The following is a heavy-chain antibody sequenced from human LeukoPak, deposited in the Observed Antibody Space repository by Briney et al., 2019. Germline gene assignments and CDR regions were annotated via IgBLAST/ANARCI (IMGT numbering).Heavy chain of an antibody. CDR3: ARDLTYSGWYYFDC. Sequence: AGGSLRPSCAASGFTFSSYGMHWVRQAPGKGLEWVAFITYDGSNKYYVESVKGRFTISRDDSKNTLYVQMNSLRGEDTAVYHCARDLTYSGWYYFDCWGQGTLVTVSS. V-gene: IGHV3-30*02. D-gene: IGHD6-19*01. J-gene: IGHJ4*02. CDR1: GFTFSSYG. CDR2: ITYDGSNK.